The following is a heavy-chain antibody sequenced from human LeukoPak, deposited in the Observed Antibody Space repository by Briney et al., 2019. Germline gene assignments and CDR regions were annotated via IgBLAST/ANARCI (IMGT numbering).Heavy chain of an antibody. V-gene: IGHV1-69*05. J-gene: IGHJ3*02. CDR2: IIPIFGTA. CDR3: ARDLYSSGWYDAFDI. D-gene: IGHD6-19*01. CDR1: GGTFSSYA. Sequence: SVKVSCKASGGTFSSYAISWVRQAPGQGLELMGRIIPIFGTANYAQKFQGRVMITTDESTSTAYMELSSLRSEDTAVYYCARDLYSSGWYDAFDIWGQGTMVTVSS.